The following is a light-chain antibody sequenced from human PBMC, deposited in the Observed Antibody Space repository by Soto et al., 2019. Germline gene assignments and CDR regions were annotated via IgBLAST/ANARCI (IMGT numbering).Light chain of an antibody. Sequence: QSVLTQPASVSGSPGQSITISCTGSSSDIGAYNYVSWFQQYPGKAPKLVISDVSKRPSGVPDRFSGSKSGNTASLTISGLQAEDEADYYCCSYAGDLALFGGGTKVTVL. J-gene: IGLJ2*01. V-gene: IGLV2-11*01. CDR1: SSDIGAYNY. CDR3: CSYAGDLAL. CDR2: DVS.